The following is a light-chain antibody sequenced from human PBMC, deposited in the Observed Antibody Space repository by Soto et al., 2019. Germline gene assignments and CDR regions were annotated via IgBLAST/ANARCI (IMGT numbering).Light chain of an antibody. CDR1: HSVPTNY. J-gene: IGKJ1*01. CDR2: GAS. CDR3: RDYGRSAWT. Sequence: MGITQSPCTLSVSPGERVTLSFRASHSVPTNYLAWYQQKPGQSPRLLIYGASTRATGIPERFSGSGSGTDFTLTISRLEPEDFAVYYCRDYGRSAWTFGQGTNVDI. V-gene: IGKV3-20*01.